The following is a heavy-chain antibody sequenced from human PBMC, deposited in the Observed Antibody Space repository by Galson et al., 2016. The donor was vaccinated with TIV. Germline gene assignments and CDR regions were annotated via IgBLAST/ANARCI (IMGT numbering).Heavy chain of an antibody. V-gene: IGHV3-48*03. D-gene: IGHD3-22*01. CDR1: GFILNNYE. CDR2: ISRSDTTI. CDR3: ARDLADNSDYYPTPFDF. Sequence: SLRLSCAASGFILNNYEMNWVRQGPGKGLEWVSHISRSDTTIYYADSVKGRFTISRDNAKNSLYLQMNSLRAEDTAVYYCARDLADNSDYYPTPFDFWGQGTLVTVSS. J-gene: IGHJ4*02.